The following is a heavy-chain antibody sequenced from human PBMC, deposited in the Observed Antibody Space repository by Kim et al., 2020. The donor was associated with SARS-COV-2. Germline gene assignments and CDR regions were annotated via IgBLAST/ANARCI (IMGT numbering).Heavy chain of an antibody. V-gene: IGHV3-23*01. J-gene: IGHJ4*02. CDR3: AKGSGHFDC. CDR1: GFTFNSYA. D-gene: IGHD3-3*01. CDR2: ISGSGANT. Sequence: GGSLRLSCAASGFTFNSYAMNWVRQAPGKGLEWVSTISGSGANTYYADSVKGRFTISRDNSENTLYLRMNSLRAEDTAVYYCAKGSGHFDCWGQGTLVTV.